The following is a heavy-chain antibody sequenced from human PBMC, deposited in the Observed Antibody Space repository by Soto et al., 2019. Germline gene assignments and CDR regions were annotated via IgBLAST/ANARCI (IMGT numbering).Heavy chain of an antibody. CDR3: ARTTAVPNSLRSRYFFDY. Sequence: SETLSLTCSASGGSVSDKTYYWSWIRQPPRKRLEWIGYVYYSGTTNYNPSLKSRVTISVDLSKNQFSLRLSSVTTADTALYYCARTTAVPNSLRSRYFFDYWGQGTLVTVSS. CDR1: GGSVSDKTYY. V-gene: IGHV4-61*01. J-gene: IGHJ4*02. CDR2: VYYSGTT. D-gene: IGHD4-17*01.